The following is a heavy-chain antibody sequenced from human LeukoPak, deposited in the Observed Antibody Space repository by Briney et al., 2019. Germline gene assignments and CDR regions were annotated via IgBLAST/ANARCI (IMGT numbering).Heavy chain of an antibody. D-gene: IGHD3-10*01. CDR1: GGTFSSYA. V-gene: IGHV1-69*13. CDR3: ARDRIPYGSGNIGYFQH. Sequence: SVKVSCKASGGTFSSYAISWVRQAPGQGLEWMGGIIPIFGTANYAQKFQGRVTITADESTSTAYMELSSLRSEDTAVYYCARDRIPYGSGNIGYFQHWGQGTLVTVSS. J-gene: IGHJ1*01. CDR2: IIPIFGTA.